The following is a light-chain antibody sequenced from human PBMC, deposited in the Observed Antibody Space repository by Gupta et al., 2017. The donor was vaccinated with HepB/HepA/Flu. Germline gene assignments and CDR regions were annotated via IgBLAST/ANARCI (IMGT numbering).Light chain of an antibody. CDR2: DDS. J-gene: IGLJ2*01. CDR1: NIRSKN. V-gene: IGLV3-21*03. CDR3: QVWDGSSAHVV. Sequence: SSVLTQPPSVSVAPGKTATITCGGNNIRSKNVHWYQLRPGQAPVLVVYDDSDRPSGIPERFSGSNSGNTATLTITSVDAGDEADYYCQVWDGSSAHVVFGGGTKLTVL.